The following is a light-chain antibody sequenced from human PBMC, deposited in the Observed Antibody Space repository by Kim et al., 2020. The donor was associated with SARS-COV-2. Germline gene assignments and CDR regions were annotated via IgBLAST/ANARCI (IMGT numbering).Light chain of an antibody. CDR2: AAS. CDR3: QQSYSTPLT. Sequence: GDRVTITCRATQSISSYLNWYQQKPGKAPKLLIYAASSLQSGVPSRFSGSGSGTDFTLTISSLPPEDFATYYCQQSYSTPLTFG. CDR1: QSISSY. J-gene: IGKJ4*01. V-gene: IGKV1-39*01.